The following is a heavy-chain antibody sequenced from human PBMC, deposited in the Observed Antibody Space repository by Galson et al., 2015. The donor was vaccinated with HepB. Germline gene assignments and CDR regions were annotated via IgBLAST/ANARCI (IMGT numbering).Heavy chain of an antibody. Sequence: SLRLSCAASGFTFSTFGFHWVRQAPGKGLEWVSFIRYDETNKYYADSVKGRFTISRDNSKNTVYLQMNSLRPEDTAVCYCAKEAGYSGHPYSDYWGQGTLVTVSS. CDR2: IRYDETNK. CDR1: GFTFSTFG. J-gene: IGHJ4*02. D-gene: IGHD4-23*01. V-gene: IGHV3-30*02. CDR3: AKEAGYSGHPYSDY.